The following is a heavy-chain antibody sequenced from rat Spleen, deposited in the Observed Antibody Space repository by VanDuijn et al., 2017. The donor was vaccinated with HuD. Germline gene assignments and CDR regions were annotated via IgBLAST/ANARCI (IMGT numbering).Heavy chain of an antibody. V-gene: IGHV5-29*01. Sequence: EVQLVESDGGLVQPGRSLKLSCVASGFTFKNYWMTWIRQAPTKGLEWVATISYDGTSAYYRDSVKGRFTISRDNAQNTVYLQMNSLRSEDTATYYCATPLPHWGQGVMVTVSS. CDR1: GFTFKNYW. D-gene: IGHD3-1*01. CDR3: ATPLPH. CDR2: ISYDGTSA. J-gene: IGHJ2*01.